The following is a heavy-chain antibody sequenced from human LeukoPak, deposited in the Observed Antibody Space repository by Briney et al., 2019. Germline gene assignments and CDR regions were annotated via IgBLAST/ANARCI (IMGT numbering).Heavy chain of an antibody. CDR1: GFTFSSYS. CDR2: ISSSSSYI. J-gene: IGHJ4*02. D-gene: IGHD6-13*01. Sequence: GGSLRLSCAASGFTFSSYSMTWVRQAPGKGLEWVSSISSSSSYIYYADSVKGRFTISRDNAKNSLYLQMNSLRAEDTAVYYCARDSGSSWSHYWGQGTLVTVSS. V-gene: IGHV3-21*01. CDR3: ARDSGSSWSHY.